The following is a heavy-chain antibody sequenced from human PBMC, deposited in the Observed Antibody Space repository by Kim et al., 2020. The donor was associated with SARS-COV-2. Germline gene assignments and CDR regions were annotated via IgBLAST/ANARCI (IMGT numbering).Heavy chain of an antibody. V-gene: IGHV3-11*01. J-gene: IGHJ6*02. CDR2: ISSSGSTI. Sequence: GGSLRLSCAASGFTFSDYYMSWIRQAPGKGLEWVSYISSSGSTIYYADSVKGRFTISRDNAKNSLYLQMNSLRAEDTAVYYCAREWLQLGYYYYYGMDVWGQGTTVTVSS. CDR3: AREWLQLGYYYYYGMDV. D-gene: IGHD5-12*01. CDR1: GFTFSDYY.